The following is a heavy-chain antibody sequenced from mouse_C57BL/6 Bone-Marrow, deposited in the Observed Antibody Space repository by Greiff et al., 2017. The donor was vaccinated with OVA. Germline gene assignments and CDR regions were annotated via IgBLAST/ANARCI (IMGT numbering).Heavy chain of an antibody. CDR3: ARGKIGDY. V-gene: IGHV5-4*01. Sequence: EVQVVESGGGLVKPGGSLKLSCAASGFTFSSYAMSWVRQTLEKRLEWVATISDGGSYTYYPDNVKGRFTISRDNAKNNLYLQMSHLKSEDTAMYYCARGKIGDYWGQGTSVTVSS. J-gene: IGHJ4*01. CDR1: GFTFSSYA. CDR2: ISDGGSYT.